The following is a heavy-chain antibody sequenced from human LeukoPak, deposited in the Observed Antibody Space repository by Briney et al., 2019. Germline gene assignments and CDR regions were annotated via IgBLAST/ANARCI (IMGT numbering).Heavy chain of an antibody. D-gene: IGHD3-16*01. J-gene: IGHJ4*02. Sequence: GGSLRLSCAASGFTFDDYSMHWVRQAPGKGLEWVSGISWNSGSIGYADSVKGRFTISRDNAKNSLYLQMNSLRAEDTAVYYCARDRGKGVDYWGQGTLVTVSS. CDR3: ARDRGKGVDY. CDR1: GFTFDDYS. CDR2: ISWNSGSI. V-gene: IGHV3-9*01.